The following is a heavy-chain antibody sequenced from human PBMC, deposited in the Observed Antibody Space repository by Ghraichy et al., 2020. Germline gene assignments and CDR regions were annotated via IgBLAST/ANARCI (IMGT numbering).Heavy chain of an antibody. J-gene: IGHJ4*02. CDR3: ARGNGPYSSSSAFDY. D-gene: IGHD6-6*01. CDR1: GFTFSSYA. CDR2: ISYDGSNK. Sequence: GGSLRLSCAASGFTFSSYAMHWVRQAPGKGLEWVAVISYDGSNKYYADSVKGRFTISRDNSKNTLYLQMNSLRAEDTAVYYCARGNGPYSSSSAFDYWGQGTLVTVSS. V-gene: IGHV3-30*04.